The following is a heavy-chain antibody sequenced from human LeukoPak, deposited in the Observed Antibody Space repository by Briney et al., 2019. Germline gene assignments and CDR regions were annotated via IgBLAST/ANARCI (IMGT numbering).Heavy chain of an antibody. CDR2: IIPILGIA. V-gene: IGHV1-69*04. CDR3: ARLEITIFGVVIEDY. Sequence: GASVKVSCKASGGTFSSYATSWVRQAPGQGLEWMGRIIPILGIANYAQKFQGRVTITADKSTSTAYMELSSLRSEDTAVYYCARLEITIFGVVIEDYWGQGTLVTVSS. J-gene: IGHJ4*02. CDR1: GGTFSSYA. D-gene: IGHD3-3*01.